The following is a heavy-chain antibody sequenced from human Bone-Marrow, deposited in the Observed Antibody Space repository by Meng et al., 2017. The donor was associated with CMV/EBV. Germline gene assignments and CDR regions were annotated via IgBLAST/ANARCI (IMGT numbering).Heavy chain of an antibody. CDR1: GGSFSGYY. CDR3: ARGRHIAARPFYY. J-gene: IGHJ4*02. CDR2: INHSGST. D-gene: IGHD6-6*01. Sequence: VQLHQGAAVRLNPSEPLFLTCAFYGGSFSGYYCSWIRQPPGKGLEWIGEINHSGSTNYNPSLKSRVTISVDTSKNQFSLKLSSVTAADTAVYYCARGRHIAARPFYYWGQGTLVTVSS. V-gene: IGHV4-34*01.